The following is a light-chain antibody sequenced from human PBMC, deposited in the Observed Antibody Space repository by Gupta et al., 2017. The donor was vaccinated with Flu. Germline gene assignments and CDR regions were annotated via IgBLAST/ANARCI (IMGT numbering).Light chain of an antibody. V-gene: IGLV2-14*01. J-gene: IGLJ1*01. CDR3: SSYTSSSTLV. CDR1: SSDVGGYNF. CDR2: EVS. Sequence: QSALTQPASVFGSPEQSLTISCTGPSSDVGGYNFVSWYQQHPGKAPKLMIYEVSNRPSGVSNRFAGSKSSNTASLTISGLQAEDEADYYCSSYTSSSTLVFGTGTKVTVL.